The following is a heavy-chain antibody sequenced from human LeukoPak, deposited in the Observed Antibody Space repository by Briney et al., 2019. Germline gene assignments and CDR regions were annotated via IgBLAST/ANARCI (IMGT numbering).Heavy chain of an antibody. CDR3: AGHHPRNTVDF. Sequence: SKTLSLTRTVSGGSISSYYWSWIRQPPGKGLEWIAYISDIGSINYNPSLKSRVTISLDTSKNQFSLKLSSVTAADTAVYYCAGHHPRNTVDFWGQGTLVTVSS. J-gene: IGHJ4*02. CDR2: ISDIGSI. D-gene: IGHD2-8*02. CDR1: GGSISSYY. V-gene: IGHV4-59*08.